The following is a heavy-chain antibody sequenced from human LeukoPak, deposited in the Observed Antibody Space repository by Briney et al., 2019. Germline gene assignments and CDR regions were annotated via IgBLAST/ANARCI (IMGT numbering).Heavy chain of an antibody. D-gene: IGHD3-22*01. J-gene: IGHJ4*02. CDR2: IYYSGST. V-gene: IGHV4-59*08. Sequence: SETLSLTCTVSGGSISSYYWSWIRQPPGKGLEWIGYIYYSGSTNYNPSLKSRVTISVDTSKNQFSLKLSSVTAADTAVYYCARRVHYDSSGYPYYFDYWGQGTLVTVSS. CDR1: GGSISSYY. CDR3: ARRVHYDSSGYPYYFDY.